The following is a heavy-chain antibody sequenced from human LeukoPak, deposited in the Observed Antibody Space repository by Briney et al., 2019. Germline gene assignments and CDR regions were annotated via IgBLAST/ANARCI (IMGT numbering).Heavy chain of an antibody. CDR1: GGSIGSYY. V-gene: IGHV4-59*01. CDR2: IYYSGST. D-gene: IGHD5-18*01. Sequence: SETLSLTCTVSGGSIGSYYWSWSRQPPGEGLEWSGYIYYSGSTNYNPSLKSRVTMSVDTSKNQFSLRLSSVTAADTAVYYCARVDRGYSPDYWGQGTLVTVSS. J-gene: IGHJ4*02. CDR3: ARVDRGYSPDY.